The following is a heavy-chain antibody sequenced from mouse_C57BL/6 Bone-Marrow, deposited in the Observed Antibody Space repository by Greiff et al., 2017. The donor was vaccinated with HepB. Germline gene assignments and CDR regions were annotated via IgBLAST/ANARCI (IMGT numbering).Heavy chain of an antibody. CDR1: GYSIPSGYY. J-gene: IGHJ4*01. Sequence: EVQLLESGPGLVKPSQSLSLTCSVTGYSIPSGYYWNWIRQFPGNKLEWMGYISYDGSNNYKPSLKNRISITRDTSKNQLFLKLNSVTTEDTATYYCARGFSYAMDYWGQGTSVTVSS. V-gene: IGHV3-6*01. CDR2: ISYDGSN. CDR3: ARGFSYAMDY.